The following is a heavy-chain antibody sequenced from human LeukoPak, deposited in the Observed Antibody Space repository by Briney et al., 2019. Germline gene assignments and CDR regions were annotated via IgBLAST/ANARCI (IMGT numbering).Heavy chain of an antibody. J-gene: IGHJ4*02. V-gene: IGHV1-69*01. CDR2: IIPIFGTA. Sequence: GSSVKVSYKASGGTFSRYAISWVRQAPGQRLEWMGGIIPIFGTANYAQKFQGRVTITADESTTTAYKELSSLISEDTAVYYCLIVLVPAAMGYWGQGTLVTVSS. D-gene: IGHD2-2*01. CDR1: GGTFSRYA. CDR3: LIVLVPAAMGY.